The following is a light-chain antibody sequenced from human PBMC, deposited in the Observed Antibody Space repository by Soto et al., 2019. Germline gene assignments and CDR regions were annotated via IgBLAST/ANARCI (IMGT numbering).Light chain of an antibody. V-gene: IGKV1-12*01. CDR1: HDIARW. Sequence: DIQMTQSPSSVSAFVGDRVAITCQASHDIARWLAWYQQQPGKAPRILIYAAPSLQGGVPTRFIGSGCGTDFTLTITNMHLEDSAVYYGHQVKGISLTFGGGTKVEIK. CDR2: AAP. J-gene: IGKJ4*01. CDR3: HQVKGISLT.